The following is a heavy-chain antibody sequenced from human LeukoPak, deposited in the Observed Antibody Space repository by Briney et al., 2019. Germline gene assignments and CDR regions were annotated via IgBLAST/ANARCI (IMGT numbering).Heavy chain of an antibody. CDR1: GFTFSNHA. D-gene: IGHD2-21*02. Sequence: QPGRSLRLSCAASGFTFSNHALHWVRQTPGKGLEWVAAISYDGNSTHYADSVKGRFTISRDSSKNTLYLQMNSLRAEDTAVYYCAKDRVSNIVVVTAMDYWGQGTLVTVSS. CDR3: AKDRVSNIVVVTAMDY. CDR2: ISYDGNST. J-gene: IGHJ4*02. V-gene: IGHV3-30-3*01.